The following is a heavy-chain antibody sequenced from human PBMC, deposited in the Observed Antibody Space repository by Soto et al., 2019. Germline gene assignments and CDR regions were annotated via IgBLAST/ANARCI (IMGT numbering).Heavy chain of an antibody. CDR1: GDSITSSSYY. CDR3: ARSTIAPRLFMFPFAS. V-gene: IGHV4-39*01. J-gene: IGHJ4*02. D-gene: IGHD6-6*01. CDR2: IYYDGNT. Sequence: QKQLQESGPGLVKPSETLSLTCTVSGDSITSSSYYWGWIRQSPGKGLECIASIYYDGNTYYNPSLKSRVTISLDTSKNQFSLRLTSVTAADTAVYYCARSTIAPRLFMFPFASWGQGTLVTVSS.